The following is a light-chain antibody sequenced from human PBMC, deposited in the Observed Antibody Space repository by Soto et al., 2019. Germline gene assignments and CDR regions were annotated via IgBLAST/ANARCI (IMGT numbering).Light chain of an antibody. CDR2: GVS. CDR1: QSISGE. CDR3: QQGHDWPFT. V-gene: IGKV3-15*01. J-gene: IGKJ2*01. Sequence: EIVMTQSPATLSVSTGERATVSCRASQSISGELAWCQQRPGQPPRLLIYGVSTRATGVPDRFSGSGSGSDFTLPISGLQSEDFAVYYCQQGHDWPFTFGQGT.